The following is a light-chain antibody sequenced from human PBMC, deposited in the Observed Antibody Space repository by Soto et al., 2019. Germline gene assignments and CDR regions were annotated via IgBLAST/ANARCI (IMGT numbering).Light chain of an antibody. CDR1: QSISSKH. CDR2: GAS. Sequence: ETVLTQSPGTLSLSPGERATLSCRATQSISSKHLAWYQQKPDQAPRLLIYGASIRAAGIPDRFSGSGSGTDFTLTISRLEPEDFAVYYCQYVGFGQGTRLEIK. J-gene: IGKJ5*01. V-gene: IGKV3-20*01. CDR3: QYVG.